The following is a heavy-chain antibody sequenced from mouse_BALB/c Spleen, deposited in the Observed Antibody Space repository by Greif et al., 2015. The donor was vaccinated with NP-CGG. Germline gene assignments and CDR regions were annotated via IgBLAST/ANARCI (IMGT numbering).Heavy chain of an antibody. CDR2: IWRGGST. V-gene: IGHV2-5*01. CDR1: GFSLTSCG. CDR3: AKNDYDYFDY. D-gene: IGHD2-4*01. J-gene: IGHJ2*01. Sequence: VKLMESGPGLVQPSQSLSITCTVSGFSLTSCGVHWVRQSPGKGLEWLGVIWRGGSTDYNAAFMSRLSITKDNSKSQXFFKMNSLQADDTAIYYCAKNDYDYFDYWGQGTTLTVSS.